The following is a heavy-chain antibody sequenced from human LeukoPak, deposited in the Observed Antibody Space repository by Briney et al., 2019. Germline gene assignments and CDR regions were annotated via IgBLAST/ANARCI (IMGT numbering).Heavy chain of an antibody. J-gene: IGHJ4*02. CDR1: GYTFTSYG. CDR2: INPNSDGT. Sequence: VASVKVSCKASGYTFTSYGISWVRQAPGQGLEWMGWINPNSDGTNYAQKFQDRVTMTRDTSISTAYMELSRLRSDDTAVYYCASVCSSNTCSADYWGQGTLVTVSS. D-gene: IGHD2-2*01. CDR3: ASVCSSNTCSADY. V-gene: IGHV1-2*02.